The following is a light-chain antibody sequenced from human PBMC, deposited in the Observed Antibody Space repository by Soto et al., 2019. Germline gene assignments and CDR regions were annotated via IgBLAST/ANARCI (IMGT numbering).Light chain of an antibody. CDR1: QSILYSSNNKNY. CDR2: WAS. Sequence: DIVMTQSPDSLAVSLGERATINCKSSQSILYSSNNKNYLAWYQQKPGQPPKLLIYWASTRESGVPDRFSGNGSGTDFTLTISSLQAEDVAVYYCQQYYSTPRTFGQGTKVDIK. J-gene: IGKJ1*01. V-gene: IGKV4-1*01. CDR3: QQYYSTPRT.